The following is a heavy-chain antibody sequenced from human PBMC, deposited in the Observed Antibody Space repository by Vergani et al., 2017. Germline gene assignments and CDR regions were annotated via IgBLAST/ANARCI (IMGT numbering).Heavy chain of an antibody. CDR1: GGTFSSYA. D-gene: IGHD3-10*01. CDR2: IIPIFGTA. V-gene: IGHV1-69*13. J-gene: IGHJ6*02. Sequence: QVQLVQSGAEVKKPGSSVKVSCKASGGTFSSYAISWVRQAPGQGLEWMGRIIPIFGTANYAQKFQGRVTITADESTSTAYMELSSLRSEDTAVYYCAREPWAGSGSFYYYGMDVWGQGTTVTVSS. CDR3: AREPWAGSGSFYYYGMDV.